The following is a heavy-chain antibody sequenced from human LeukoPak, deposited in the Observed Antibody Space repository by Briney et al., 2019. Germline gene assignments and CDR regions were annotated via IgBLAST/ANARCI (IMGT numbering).Heavy chain of an antibody. D-gene: IGHD3-3*01. V-gene: IGHV3-66*02. Sequence: GGSLRLSCAASGFTVSSNYMSWVRQAPGKGLEWVSVIYSGGSTYYADSVKGRFTISRDNSKNTLYLQMNSLRAEDTAVYYCARDWSWSGYYKGLAVDCWGQGTLVTVSS. CDR3: ARDWSWSGYYKGLAVDC. J-gene: IGHJ4*02. CDR2: IYSGGST. CDR1: GFTVSSNY.